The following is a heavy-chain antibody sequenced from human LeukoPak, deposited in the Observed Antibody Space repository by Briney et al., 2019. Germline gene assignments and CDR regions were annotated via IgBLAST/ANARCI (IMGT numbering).Heavy chain of an antibody. J-gene: IGHJ4*02. Sequence: GASVKVSCTASGYTFTSYYMHWVRQAPGQGLEWMGLINPSGGSTSYAQKFQGRVTMTRDTSTSTVYMELSSLRSEDTAVYYCARDLVGATRERYYFDYWGQGTLVTVSS. CDR2: INPSGGST. CDR1: GYTFTSYY. CDR3: ARDLVGATRERYYFDY. V-gene: IGHV1-46*01. D-gene: IGHD1-26*01.